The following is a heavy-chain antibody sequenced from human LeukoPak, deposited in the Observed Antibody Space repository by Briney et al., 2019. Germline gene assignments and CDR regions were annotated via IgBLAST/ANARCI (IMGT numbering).Heavy chain of an antibody. CDR2: ISWNSGRI. Sequence: GGSLRLSCAASGFTFDDYAMHWVRHAPGKGLEWFSGISWNSGRINYADSVKGRFTISRDNAKNSLYLQMNSLRAEDTAVYYCARDVGARFVAAAGSYWGQGTLVSVSS. D-gene: IGHD6-13*01. CDR3: ARDVGARFVAAAGSY. J-gene: IGHJ4*02. V-gene: IGHV3-9*01. CDR1: GFTFDDYA.